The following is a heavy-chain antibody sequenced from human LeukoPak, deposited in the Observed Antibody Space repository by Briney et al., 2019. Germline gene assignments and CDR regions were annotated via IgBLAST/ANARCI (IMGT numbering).Heavy chain of an antibody. CDR2: IYSGGST. D-gene: IGHD3-9*01. CDR3: ATYGGYFDPHNNWFDP. V-gene: IGHV3-66*01. CDR1: GFTVSSNY. Sequence: PGGSLRLSCAASGFTVSSNYMSWVRQAPGKGLEWVSVIYSGGSTYYADSVKGRFTISRDNSKNTLYLQMNSLRAEDTAVYYCATYGGYFDPHNNWFDPWGQGTLVTVSS. J-gene: IGHJ5*02.